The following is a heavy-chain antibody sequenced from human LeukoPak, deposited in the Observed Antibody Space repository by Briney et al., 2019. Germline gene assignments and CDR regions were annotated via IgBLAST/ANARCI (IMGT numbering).Heavy chain of an antibody. CDR3: AKGGAEAGTLYLEY. V-gene: IGHV3-53*01. J-gene: IGHJ4*02. D-gene: IGHD6-13*01. CDR2: IYSGGST. Sequence: GGSLRLSCAASGFTVSSNYMSWVRQAPGKGLEWVSVIYSGGSTNYADSVKGRFTISRDDSKNTVYLQMNSLRAEDTAIYYCAKGGAEAGTLYLEYWGQGTLVTVSS. CDR1: GFTVSSNY.